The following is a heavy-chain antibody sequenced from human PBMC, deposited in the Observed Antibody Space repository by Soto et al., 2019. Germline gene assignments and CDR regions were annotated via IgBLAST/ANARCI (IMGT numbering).Heavy chain of an antibody. Sequence: ASVKVSCKVSGYTLTELPMHWVRQAPGKGLEWMGGFNPEDGETIYAQKFQGRVTMTEDTSTDTAYMELSSLRSEDTAVYYCATITIFGVVTGLDYWGQGTLVTVSS. D-gene: IGHD3-3*01. CDR3: ATITIFGVVTGLDY. V-gene: IGHV1-24*01. J-gene: IGHJ4*02. CDR2: FNPEDGET. CDR1: GYTLTELP.